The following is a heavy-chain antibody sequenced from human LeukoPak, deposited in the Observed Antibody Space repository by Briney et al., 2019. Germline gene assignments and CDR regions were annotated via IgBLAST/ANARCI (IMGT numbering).Heavy chain of an antibody. CDR1: GYTFTSYG. CDR2: ISAYNGNT. Sequence: GASVKVSCKASGYTFTSYGISWVRQAPGQGLEWMGWISAYNGNTNYAQKLQGRVTMTTDTSTSTAYMELRSLRSDDTAVYYCAREPPGGDFWSPPRGWFDPWGQGTLVTVSS. V-gene: IGHV1-18*01. CDR3: AREPPGGDFWSPPRGWFDP. J-gene: IGHJ5*02. D-gene: IGHD3-3*01.